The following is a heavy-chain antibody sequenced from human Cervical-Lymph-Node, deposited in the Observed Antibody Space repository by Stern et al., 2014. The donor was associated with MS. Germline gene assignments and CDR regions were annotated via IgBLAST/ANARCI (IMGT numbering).Heavy chain of an antibody. J-gene: IGHJ6*02. CDR1: GYTFISYY. CDR3: AREVAGHRLGMMDV. V-gene: IGHV1-46*01. CDR2: INPSGGST. Sequence: QVQLVQSGAEVKKPGASVKVSCKASGYTFISYYMHWVRQGPGQGLEWMGIINPSGGSTSYAQKFQGRVTMTRDTSTSTVYMELRSLRSDDTAVYYCAREVAGHRLGMMDVWGQGTTVTVSS. D-gene: IGHD6-19*01.